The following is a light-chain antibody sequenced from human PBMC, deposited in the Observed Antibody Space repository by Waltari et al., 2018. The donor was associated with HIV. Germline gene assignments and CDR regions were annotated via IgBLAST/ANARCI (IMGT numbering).Light chain of an antibody. CDR3: CAYAAGHVSYV. Sequence: QSALTQPPSVSGSPGQSVTISCTGTTSDVGYYNYVSWYQQYPGKAPKLIIFDVNQRPLGGPERFAGSKSGNTASLTISGLQTADEADYFCCAYAAGHVSYVFGNGTAVAVL. J-gene: IGLJ1*01. CDR1: TSDVGYYNY. CDR2: DVN. V-gene: IGLV2-11*01.